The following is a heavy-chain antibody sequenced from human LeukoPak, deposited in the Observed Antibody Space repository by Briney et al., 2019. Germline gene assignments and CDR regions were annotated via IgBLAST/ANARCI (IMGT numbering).Heavy chain of an antibody. V-gene: IGHV3-23*01. CDR2: ISGSGGST. CDR1: GFTFSSYA. Sequence: GGSLTLSCAPSGFTFSSYAMSWVRHAPGEGLEWASAISGSGGSTYYADSVKGRFTISRDNSKNTLYLQMNSLRAEDTAVYYCAKAHLPGDTAMHTQNYFDYWGQGTLVTVSS. J-gene: IGHJ4*02. D-gene: IGHD5-18*01. CDR3: AKAHLPGDTAMHTQNYFDY.